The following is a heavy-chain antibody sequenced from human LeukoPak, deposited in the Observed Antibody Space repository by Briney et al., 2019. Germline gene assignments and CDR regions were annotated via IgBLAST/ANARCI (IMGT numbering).Heavy chain of an antibody. CDR3: ARDPRIGYCSGGTCSFPDY. D-gene: IGHD2-15*01. CDR1: GFAFSVYA. V-gene: IGHV3-33*08. CDR2: IWYDGSNK. Sequence: GSLRLSCAASGFAFSVYAMHWVRQAPGKGLEWVAVIWYDGSNKYYADSVKGRFTISRDNSMNTLYLQMNSLRAEDTAVYYCARDPRIGYCSGGTCSFPDYWGQGTLVTVSS. J-gene: IGHJ4*02.